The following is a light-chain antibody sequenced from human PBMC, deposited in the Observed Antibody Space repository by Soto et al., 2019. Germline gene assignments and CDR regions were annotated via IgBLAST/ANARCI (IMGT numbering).Light chain of an antibody. CDR1: HSVSSN. CDR3: QQYNNWPPWT. J-gene: IGKJ1*01. Sequence: IEMTQSPATLSVPPGDTATLSCRASHSVSSNVAWYQRRPGQAPRLLIYGASTRATGIPARFSGSGSGTHFTLTISSLQSEDFALYYCQQYNNWPPWTFGQGTKVEIK. CDR2: GAS. V-gene: IGKV3-15*01.